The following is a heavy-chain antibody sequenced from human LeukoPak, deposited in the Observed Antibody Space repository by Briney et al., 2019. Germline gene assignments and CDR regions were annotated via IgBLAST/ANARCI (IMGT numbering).Heavy chain of an antibody. D-gene: IGHD3-16*01. CDR2: IRYDGNNK. CDR1: GFTFSTYG. J-gene: IGHJ4*02. V-gene: IGHV3-30*02. Sequence: PTGGSLRLSCAASGFTFSTYGMHWVRQAPGKGLEWVAFIRYDGNNKYYADSVKGRFTISRDNSKNMLYLEMKSLRPEDTAVYYCVKNGPDYIWGNYLDYWGQGTLVTVSS. CDR3: VKNGPDYIWGNYLDY.